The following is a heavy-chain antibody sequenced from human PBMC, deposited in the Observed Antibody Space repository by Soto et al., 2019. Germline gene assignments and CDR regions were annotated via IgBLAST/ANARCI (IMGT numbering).Heavy chain of an antibody. D-gene: IGHD3-22*01. J-gene: IGHJ4*02. V-gene: IGHV4-61*01. CDR3: ARLGYYDSSGYYY. Sequence: PSETLSLTCTVSGGSVSSGSYYWSWIRQPPGKGLEWIGYIYYSGSTNYNPSLKSRVTISVDTSKNRFSLKLSSVTAADTAVYYCARLGYYDSSGYYYWGQGTLVTVSS. CDR1: GGSVSSGSYY. CDR2: IYYSGST.